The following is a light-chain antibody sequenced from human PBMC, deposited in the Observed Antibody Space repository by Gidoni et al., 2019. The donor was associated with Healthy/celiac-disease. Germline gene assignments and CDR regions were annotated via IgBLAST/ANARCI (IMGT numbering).Light chain of an antibody. CDR2: GNS. CDR1: SSNIGAGYD. V-gene: IGLV1-40*01. Sequence: SFLTQPPSVSVAPGPRVTISCTGSSSNIGAGYDVHWYQQLPGTAPKLLIYGNSNRPSGVPDRFSGSKSGTSASLAITGLQAEDEADYYCQSYDSSLSAVVFGGGTKLTVL. CDR3: QSYDSSLSAVV. J-gene: IGLJ2*01.